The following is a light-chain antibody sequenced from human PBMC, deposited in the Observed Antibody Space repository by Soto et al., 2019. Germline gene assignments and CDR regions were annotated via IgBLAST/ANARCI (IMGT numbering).Light chain of an antibody. CDR2: GAS. Sequence: EIVLTQSPGTLSLSPGETATLSCRASQSVYNNYVAWYQQKLGQAPRLLIYGASNRATGIPDRFSGSGSGTDFTLTISRLEPEDFAVYYCQQYESSPPKYTFGQGTKLQIK. J-gene: IGKJ2*01. CDR1: QSVYNNY. CDR3: QQYESSPPKYT. V-gene: IGKV3-20*01.